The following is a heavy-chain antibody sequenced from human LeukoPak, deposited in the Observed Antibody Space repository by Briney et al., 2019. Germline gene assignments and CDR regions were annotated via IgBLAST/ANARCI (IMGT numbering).Heavy chain of an antibody. CDR1: EFTFSSYW. CDR3: ARCGYYYDSSGYYQQYYYYYYMDV. J-gene: IGHJ6*03. D-gene: IGHD3-22*01. CDR2: IKEDGSEE. Sequence: TGRSLRLSCGGSEFTFSSYWMTWVRQAPGKGLEWVANIKEDGSEEYYVDSVKGRFTISRDNAKNSLYLQMNSLRVEDTAVYYCARCGYYYDSSGYYQQYYYYYYMDVWGKGTTVTVSS. V-gene: IGHV3-7*01.